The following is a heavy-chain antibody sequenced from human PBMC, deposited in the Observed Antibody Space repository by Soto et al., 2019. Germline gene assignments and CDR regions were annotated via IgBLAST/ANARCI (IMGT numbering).Heavy chain of an antibody. Sequence: QVQLVQSGAEEQKPGSSVKVSCKASGGTFSSSAISWVRQAPGQGLEWMGGIIPMFGTAQYAQRFQDRVTITADESTSTAYMELSSLSFDDTAVYYCARDFGHGHCSGGSCYTLDHWGQGTLVVVSS. J-gene: IGHJ4*02. V-gene: IGHV1-69*01. CDR2: IIPMFGTA. CDR1: GGTFSSSA. D-gene: IGHD2-15*01. CDR3: ARDFGHGHCSGGSCYTLDH.